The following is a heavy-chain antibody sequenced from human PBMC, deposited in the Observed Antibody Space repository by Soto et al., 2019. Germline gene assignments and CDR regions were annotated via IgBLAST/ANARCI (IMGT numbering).Heavy chain of an antibody. Sequence: EVQLLESGGGLVQPGGSLRLSCAASGFTFSSYAMSWVRQAPGKGLEWVSAISGSGGSTYYADSVKGRFTISRDNSKNKLYLQMNSVRAEDTAVYYCAKTFVVVVEGGMDVWGQGTTVTVSS. CDR3: AKTFVVVVEGGMDV. D-gene: IGHD2-15*01. V-gene: IGHV3-23*01. J-gene: IGHJ6*02. CDR1: GFTFSSYA. CDR2: ISGSGGST.